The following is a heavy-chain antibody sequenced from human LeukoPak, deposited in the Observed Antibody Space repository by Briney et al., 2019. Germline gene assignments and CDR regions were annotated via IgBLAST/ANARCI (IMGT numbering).Heavy chain of an antibody. Sequence: PGGSLRLSCAASGFTFSTGFTFSTYGMHWVRQAPGKGLEWVAVVWYGGSNKYYTDSVKGRFTISRDNSKNTLYLQMTSLRAEDTAVYYCAKDRLYCSNTNCHGEGAFDIWGQGTMVSVSS. CDR3: AKDRLYCSNTNCHGEGAFDI. CDR2: VWYGGSNK. CDR1: GFTFSTGFTFSTYG. D-gene: IGHD2-2*01. V-gene: IGHV3-30*02. J-gene: IGHJ3*02.